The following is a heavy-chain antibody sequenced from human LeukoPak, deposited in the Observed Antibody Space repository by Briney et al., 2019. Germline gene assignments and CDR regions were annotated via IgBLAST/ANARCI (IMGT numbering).Heavy chain of an antibody. J-gene: IGHJ6*03. CDR2: INSDGSST. CDR3: ARGGWFGELVRRFGYYYYYMDV. Sequence: GGSLRLSCAASGFTFSSYSMNWVCQAPGKGLVWVSRINSDGSSTSYADSVKGRFTISRDNAKNTLYLQMNSLRAEGTAVYYCARGGWFGELVRRFGYYYYYMDVWGKGTTVTVSS. D-gene: IGHD3-10*01. V-gene: IGHV3-74*01. CDR1: GFTFSSYS.